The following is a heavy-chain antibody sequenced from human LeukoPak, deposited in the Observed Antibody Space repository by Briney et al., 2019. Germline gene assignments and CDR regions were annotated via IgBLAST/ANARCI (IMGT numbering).Heavy chain of an antibody. V-gene: IGHV3-23*01. D-gene: IGHD4-23*01. Sequence: GGSLRLSCAASGFTFSSYSMTWVRQAPGKGLEWVSAISGSGGSTYYADSVKGRFTISRDNSKNTLYLRMNSLRAEDTAVYYCAKPPPLTVVISLYFDYWGQGTLVTVSS. J-gene: IGHJ4*02. CDR1: GFTFSSYS. CDR3: AKPPPLTVVISLYFDY. CDR2: ISGSGGST.